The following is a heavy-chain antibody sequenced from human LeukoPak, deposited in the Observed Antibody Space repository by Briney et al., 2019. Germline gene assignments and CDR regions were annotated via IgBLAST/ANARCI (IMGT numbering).Heavy chain of an antibody. V-gene: IGHV1-69*13. J-gene: IGHJ6*03. CDR3: ARSRYYYYYMDV. CDR1: GGTFSSYA. Sequence: GASVKVSCKASGGTFSSYAISWVRQAPGQGLEWMGGIIPIFGTANYAQEFQGRVTITADESTSTAYMELNSLRSEDTAVYYCARSRYYYYYMDVWGKGTTVTVSS. CDR2: IIPIFGTA.